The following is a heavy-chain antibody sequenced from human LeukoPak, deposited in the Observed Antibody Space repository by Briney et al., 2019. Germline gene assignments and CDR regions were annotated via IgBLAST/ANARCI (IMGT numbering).Heavy chain of an antibody. CDR1: GFTFSSYG. CDR2: IWYDGSNK. D-gene: IGHD5-18*01. Sequence: GGSLRLSCAASGFTFSSYGMHWVRQAPGKGLEWVAVIWYDGSNKYHADSVKGRFTISRDNSKNTLFLQMNSLRAEDTAVYYCARDLMAYTYGSYYGMDVWGQGTTVTVSS. J-gene: IGHJ6*02. V-gene: IGHV3-33*08. CDR3: ARDLMAYTYGSYYGMDV.